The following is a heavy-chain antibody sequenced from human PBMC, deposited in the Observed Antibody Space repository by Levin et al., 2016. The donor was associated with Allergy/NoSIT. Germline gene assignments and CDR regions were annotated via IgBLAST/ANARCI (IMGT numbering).Heavy chain of an antibody. Sequence: WVRQAPGQGLEWMGWISAYNGNTNYAQKLQGRVTMTTDTSTSTAYMELRSLRSDDTAVYYCAREETELGYCSSTSCYELDYWGQGTLVTVSS. CDR3: AREETELGYCSSTSCYELDY. CDR2: ISAYNGNT. V-gene: IGHV1-18*01. D-gene: IGHD2-2*01. J-gene: IGHJ4*02.